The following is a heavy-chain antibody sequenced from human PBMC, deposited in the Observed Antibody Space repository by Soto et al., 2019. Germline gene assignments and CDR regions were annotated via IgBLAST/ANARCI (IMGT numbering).Heavy chain of an antibody. CDR1: GFTFSNYA. Sequence: EVQLLESGGGLVQPGGSLRLSCAASGFTFSNYAMSWVRQAPGKGLEWVSIISGSGGTTYHADSVKDRFTISRDNSKNTLFLQMGSLRAEDTAVYYCAKGVAVGFHFGSSTDRGFDPWGQGTLVTVSS. J-gene: IGHJ5*02. V-gene: IGHV3-23*01. D-gene: IGHD6-6*01. CDR2: ISGSGGTT. CDR3: AKGVAVGFHFGSSTDRGFDP.